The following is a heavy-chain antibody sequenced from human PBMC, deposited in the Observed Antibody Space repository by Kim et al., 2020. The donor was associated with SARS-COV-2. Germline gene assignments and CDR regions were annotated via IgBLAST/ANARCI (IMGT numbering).Heavy chain of an antibody. J-gene: IGHJ4*02. V-gene: IGHV3-11*05. CDR1: GFTFSDYY. CDR3: AREGGYDSSGYDY. D-gene: IGHD3-22*01. CDR2: ISSSSSYT. Sequence: GGSLRLSCAASGFTFSDYYMSWIRQAPGKGLEWVSYISSSSSYTNYADSVKGRFTISSDNAKNSLYLQMNSLRAEDTAVYYCAREGGYDSSGYDYWGQGTLVTVSS.